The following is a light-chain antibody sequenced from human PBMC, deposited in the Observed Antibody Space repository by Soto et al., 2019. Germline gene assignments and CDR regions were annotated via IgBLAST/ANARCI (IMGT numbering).Light chain of an antibody. CDR2: DVS. V-gene: IGLV2-14*01. Sequence: QSALTQPASVSGSPGQSITISCTGTRSDVGGYNYVSWYKQNPGKAPKLVIYDVSHRPSGVSNRFFGSKSGNTASLTISGLQAEDAADYYCFSYSTSRARIFGGGTKLTVL. J-gene: IGLJ2*01. CDR3: FSYSTSRARI. CDR1: RSDVGGYNY.